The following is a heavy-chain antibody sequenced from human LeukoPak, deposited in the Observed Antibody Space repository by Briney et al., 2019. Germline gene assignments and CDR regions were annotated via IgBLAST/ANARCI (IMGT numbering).Heavy chain of an antibody. D-gene: IGHD2-2*01. CDR3: ARESYCSSTSCYSMSGFDP. CDR1: GYTFTSYG. V-gene: IGHV1-18*01. J-gene: IGHJ5*02. CDR2: ISAYNGNT. Sequence: ASVKVSCKASGYTFTSYGISWVRQAPGQGLEWMGWISAYNGNTNYAQKLQGRVTMTTDTSTSTAYMELRSLRSDGTAVYYCARESYCSSTSCYSMSGFDPWGQGTLVTVSS.